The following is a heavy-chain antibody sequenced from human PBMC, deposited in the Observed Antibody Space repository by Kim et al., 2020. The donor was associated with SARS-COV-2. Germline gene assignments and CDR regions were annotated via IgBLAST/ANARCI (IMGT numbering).Heavy chain of an antibody. J-gene: IGHJ6*04. V-gene: IGHV5-51*01. Sequence: GESLKISCKGSGYSFTSYWIGWVRQMPGKGLEWMGIIYPGDSDTRYSPSFQGQVTISADKSISTAYLQWSSLKASDTAMYYCSRLGGGTTVVTHQMDIRSLVFPEKYYYYYYGMDVWGKGTTVTVSS. CDR1: GYSFTSYW. D-gene: IGHD4-17*01. CDR3: SRLGGGTTVVTHQMDIRSLVFPEKYYYYYYGMDV. CDR2: IYPGDSDT.